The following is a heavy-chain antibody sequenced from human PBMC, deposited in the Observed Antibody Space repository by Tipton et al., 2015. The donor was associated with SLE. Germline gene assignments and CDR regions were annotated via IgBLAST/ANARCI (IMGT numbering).Heavy chain of an antibody. CDR3: AREVGTVDDAFDI. Sequence: LRLSCTVSGGSISSYYWSWIRQPPGKGLEWIGYIYYSGSTNYNPSLKSRVTISVDTSKNQFSLQLNSVTPEDTAVYYCAREVGTVDDAFDIWGQGTMVTVSS. CDR1: GGSISSYY. CDR2: IYYSGST. D-gene: IGHD2-21*02. V-gene: IGHV4-59*12. J-gene: IGHJ3*02.